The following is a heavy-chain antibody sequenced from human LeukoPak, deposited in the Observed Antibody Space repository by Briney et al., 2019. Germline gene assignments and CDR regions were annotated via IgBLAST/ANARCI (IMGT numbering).Heavy chain of an antibody. CDR3: KSGGAAPGSFDN. V-gene: IGHV3-9*01. Sequence: GRSLRLSCAASGFTFDDYAMPWVRQAPGKGLEWVSGISWDGGGIDYVDSVKGRFTISRDNAKNSLYLQLNSLRVEDTAVYYCKSGGAAPGSFDNWGQGTLVTVSP. CDR2: ISWDGGGI. D-gene: IGHD6-13*01. J-gene: IGHJ4*02. CDR1: GFTFDDYA.